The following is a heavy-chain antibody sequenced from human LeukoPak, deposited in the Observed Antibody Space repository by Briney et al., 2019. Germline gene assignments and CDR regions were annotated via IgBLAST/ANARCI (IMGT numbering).Heavy chain of an antibody. D-gene: IGHD5-24*01. Sequence: HSGGSLRLTCTASGFIFSTYWMSWVRQAPGKGLEWVAIIKEDGSESHYVDSVKGRFTISRDNAKNSLYLQMNSLRAEDTAIYYCTRVGYIDEGIDYWGQGTLVTVSS. CDR1: GFIFSTYW. CDR2: IKEDGSES. J-gene: IGHJ4*02. CDR3: TRVGYIDEGIDY. V-gene: IGHV3-7*04.